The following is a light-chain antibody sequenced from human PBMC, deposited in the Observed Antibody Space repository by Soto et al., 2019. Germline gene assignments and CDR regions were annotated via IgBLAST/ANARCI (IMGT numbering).Light chain of an antibody. CDR3: SPYTTPPTLCV. Sequence: QSVLTEPASVSGSPGQSITISCTGTTSDIGSYNYVFWLQVYPGKAPKLVIYDVTNRPSGVSDRFSGSKSCNTASLTISGLQAETAAEFYRSPYTTPPTLCVSGGGTRFPVL. J-gene: IGLJ1*01. CDR2: DVT. CDR1: TSDIGSYNY. V-gene: IGLV2-14*03.